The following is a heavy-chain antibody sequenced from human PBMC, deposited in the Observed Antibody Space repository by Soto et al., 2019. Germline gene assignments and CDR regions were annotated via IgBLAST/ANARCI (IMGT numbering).Heavy chain of an antibody. V-gene: IGHV1-18*01. CDR2: ISAYNGNT. CDR3: ARVRLELVVRGVIWERPPFDP. Sequence: GASVKVSCKASGYTFTSYGISWVRQAPGQGLEWMGWISAYNGNTNYAQKLQGRVTMTTDTSTSTAYMELRSLRSDDTAVYYCARVRLELVVRGVIWERPPFDPWGQGTLVTVSS. CDR1: GYTFTSYG. D-gene: IGHD3-10*01. J-gene: IGHJ5*02.